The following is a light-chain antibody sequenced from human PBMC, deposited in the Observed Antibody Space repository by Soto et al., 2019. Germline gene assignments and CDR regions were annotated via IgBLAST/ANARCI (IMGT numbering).Light chain of an antibody. Sequence: EIVLTQSPATLSLSPGERATLSCRASQSVSSYLAWYQQKPGQAPRLLIYDASNRATGIPGRFSASGSGTDFTLTISSLEPEDSAVYYCQQRGNWITFGPGTRLEIK. J-gene: IGKJ5*01. CDR2: DAS. CDR3: QQRGNWIT. CDR1: QSVSSY. V-gene: IGKV3-11*01.